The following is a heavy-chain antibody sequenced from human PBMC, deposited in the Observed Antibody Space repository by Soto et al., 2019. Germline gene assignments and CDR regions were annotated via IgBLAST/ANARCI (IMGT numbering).Heavy chain of an antibody. Sequence: QVQLVQSGAGVKKPGSSVKVSCKASGGTFRSYTISWVRQVPGQGLEWMGKIIPMLGIANYAQTFQGRVTITADKSTSTAYMELSSLRSEDTAVYYCARADTAMAAMGVWGQGTTVTVSS. CDR1: GGTFRSYT. D-gene: IGHD5-18*01. J-gene: IGHJ6*02. V-gene: IGHV1-69*02. CDR3: ARADTAMAAMGV. CDR2: IIPMLGIA.